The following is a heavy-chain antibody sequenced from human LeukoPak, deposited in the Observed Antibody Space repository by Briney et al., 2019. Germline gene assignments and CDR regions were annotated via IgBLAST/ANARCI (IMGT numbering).Heavy chain of an antibody. Sequence: QSGGSLRLSCAASGFTFSSYWMHWVRQAPGKGLVWVSRINSDGSSTSYADSVKGRFTISRDNAKNTLYLQMNSLRAEDTAVYYCARTSSGWAPPQPAWYFDLWGRGTLVTVSS. V-gene: IGHV3-74*01. J-gene: IGHJ2*01. D-gene: IGHD6-19*01. CDR1: GFTFSSYW. CDR2: INSDGSST. CDR3: ARTSSGWAPPQPAWYFDL.